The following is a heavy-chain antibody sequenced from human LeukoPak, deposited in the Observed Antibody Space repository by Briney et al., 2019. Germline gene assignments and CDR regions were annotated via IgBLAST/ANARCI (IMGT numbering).Heavy chain of an antibody. J-gene: IGHJ4*02. Sequence: SVKVSCKASGYTFTSQGISWVRQAPGQGLEWMGRIIPILGIANYAQKFQGRVTITADKSTSTAYMELSSLRSEDTAVYYCARALLRGYSYGSPFDYWGQGTLVTVSS. V-gene: IGHV1-69*04. D-gene: IGHD5-18*01. CDR2: IIPILGIA. CDR1: GYTFTSQG. CDR3: ARALLRGYSYGSPFDY.